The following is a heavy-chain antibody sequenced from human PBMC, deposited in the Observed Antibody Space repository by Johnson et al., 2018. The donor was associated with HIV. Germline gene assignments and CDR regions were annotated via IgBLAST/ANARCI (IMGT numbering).Heavy chain of an antibody. V-gene: IGHV3-73*02. CDR3: SKFVGYCSGGGCYTPGDI. J-gene: IGHJ3*02. Sequence: VQLVESGGGLVQPGGSLQLACAASGFTFSGSALHWVRQASGKGLEWIGHIRSKTNTYATEYAASVKGRFTISRDDSQNTAYLQMNSLKTEDTAVYYCSKFVGYCSGGGCYTPGDIWGQGTMVTVSS. CDR1: GFTFSGSA. CDR2: IRSKTNTYAT. D-gene: IGHD2-15*01.